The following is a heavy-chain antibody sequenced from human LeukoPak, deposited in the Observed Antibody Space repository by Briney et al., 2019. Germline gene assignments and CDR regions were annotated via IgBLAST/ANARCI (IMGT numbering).Heavy chain of an antibody. CDR2: INPSGGST. CDR1: GYTFTSYY. J-gene: IGHJ4*02. CDR3: ASLRYRTRGYSYGTFDY. Sequence: GASVKVSCKASGYTFTSYYMHWVRQAPGQGLEWMGIINPSGGSTSYAQKFQGRVTMTRDTSTSTVYMELSSLRSEDTAVYYCASLRYRTRGYSYGTFDYWGQGTLVTVSS. D-gene: IGHD5-18*01. V-gene: IGHV1-46*01.